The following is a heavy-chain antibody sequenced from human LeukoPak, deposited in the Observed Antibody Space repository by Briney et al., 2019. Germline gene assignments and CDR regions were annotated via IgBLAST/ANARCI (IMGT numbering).Heavy chain of an antibody. CDR3: ARVPDGYDWFDP. J-gene: IGHJ5*02. CDR2: TNPNSGGT. Sequence: ASVKVSCKASGYTFTGYYMHWVRQAPGQGLEWMGWTNPNSGGTNYAQKFQGRVTMTRDTSISTAYMELSRLRSDDTAVYYCARVPDGYDWFDPWGQGTLVTVSS. CDR1: GYTFTGYY. D-gene: IGHD5-24*01. V-gene: IGHV1-2*02.